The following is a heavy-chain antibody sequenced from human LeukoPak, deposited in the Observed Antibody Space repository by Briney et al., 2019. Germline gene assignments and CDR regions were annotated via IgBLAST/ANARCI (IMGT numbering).Heavy chain of an antibody. CDR2: IYYSGST. V-gene: IGHV4-39*07. CDR3: ARGTVTMVRGVMAVSFDI. CDR1: GGSISSGSYY. D-gene: IGHD3-10*01. J-gene: IGHJ3*02. Sequence: PSETLSLTCTVSGGSISSGSYYWGWIRQPPGKGLEWIGSIYYSGSTYYNPSLKSRVTISVDTSKNQFSLKLSSVTAADTAVYYCARGTVTMVRGVMAVSFDIWGQGTMVTVSS.